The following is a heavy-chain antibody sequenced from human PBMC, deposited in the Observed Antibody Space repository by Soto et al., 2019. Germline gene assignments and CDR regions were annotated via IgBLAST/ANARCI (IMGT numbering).Heavy chain of an antibody. CDR2: IRQDGNEN. CDR3: ARGHLGGWKFDY. CDR1: GFTFKSHW. J-gene: IGHJ4*02. D-gene: IGHD6-19*01. Sequence: GGSLRRSWAASGFTFKSHWMSWVRQAPGKGLERVANIRQDGNENYYVDSVNGRFTTSRDNTKNLFYLQMNRLRAEDTAVYYCARGHLGGWKFDYLGRGILVTVSS. V-gene: IGHV3-7*01.